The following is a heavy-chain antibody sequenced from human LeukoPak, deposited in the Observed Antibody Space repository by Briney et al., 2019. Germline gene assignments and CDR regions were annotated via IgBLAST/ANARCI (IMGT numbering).Heavy chain of an antibody. CDR2: IYYSGST. Sequence: SETLSLTCTVSGGSISSSSYYWGGIRQPPGKGLEWIGSIYYSGSTYYNPSLKSRVTISVDTSKNPFSLKLRSVTAADTDVYYCARDLDSSGWCNFDYWGQGTLVTVSS. J-gene: IGHJ4*02. CDR3: ARDLDSSGWCNFDY. V-gene: IGHV4-39*07. D-gene: IGHD6-19*01. CDR1: GGSISSSSYY.